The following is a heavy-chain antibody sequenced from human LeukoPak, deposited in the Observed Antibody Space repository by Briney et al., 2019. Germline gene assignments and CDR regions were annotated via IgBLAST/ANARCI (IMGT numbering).Heavy chain of an antibody. Sequence: GRSLRLSCAASGFTFDDYAMHWVRQAPGKGLEWVSGISWNSGSIGYADSVKGRFTISRDNAKNSLYLQMNSLRAEDTALYYCARVLPLGKEYSSSGYYFDYWGQGTLVTVSS. D-gene: IGHD6-6*01. CDR3: ARVLPLGKEYSSSGYYFDY. V-gene: IGHV3-9*01. J-gene: IGHJ4*02. CDR1: GFTFDDYA. CDR2: ISWNSGSI.